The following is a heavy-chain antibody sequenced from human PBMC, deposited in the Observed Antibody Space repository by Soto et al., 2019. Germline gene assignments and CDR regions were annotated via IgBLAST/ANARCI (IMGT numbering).Heavy chain of an antibody. D-gene: IGHD2-2*01. V-gene: IGHV1-46*01. CDR3: ASDMSTT. CDR1: GYTFTSYY. Sequence: ASVKVSCKASGYTFTSYYMHWVRQAPGQGLEWMGIINPSGGNTNYAQKFQGRVTMTRDTSTSTVYMELTSLRSEDTAIYYCASDMSTTWGQGTLVTVSS. CDR2: INPSGGNT. J-gene: IGHJ5*02.